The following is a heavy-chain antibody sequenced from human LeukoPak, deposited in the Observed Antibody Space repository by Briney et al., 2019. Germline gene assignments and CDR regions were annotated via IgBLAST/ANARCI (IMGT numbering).Heavy chain of an antibody. Sequence: PSETLSLTCSVSDGSINSYYWNWIRRPPGKGLEWIGYIYYNGNTNYSPSLKSRVTMSVDTSKNLFSLKVSSVTAADTAVYYCAREAEYHFDYWGQGTLVTVSS. D-gene: IGHD2-2*01. J-gene: IGHJ4*02. V-gene: IGHV4-59*01. CDR1: DGSINSYY. CDR2: IYYNGNT. CDR3: AREAEYHFDY.